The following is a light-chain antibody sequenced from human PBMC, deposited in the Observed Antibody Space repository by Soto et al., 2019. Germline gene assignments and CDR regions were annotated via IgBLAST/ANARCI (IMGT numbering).Light chain of an antibody. CDR1: QSISSY. CDR3: QQSYSTPPA. V-gene: IGKV1-39*01. J-gene: IGKJ1*01. Sequence: DIQMTQSPSSLSASVGDRVTITCRASQSISSYLNWYQQKPGKAPKLLIYAASSLQSGVPSRFTGSATGTHFARTISRLQPEDFETYYCQQSYSTPPAFGQGTKVDI. CDR2: AAS.